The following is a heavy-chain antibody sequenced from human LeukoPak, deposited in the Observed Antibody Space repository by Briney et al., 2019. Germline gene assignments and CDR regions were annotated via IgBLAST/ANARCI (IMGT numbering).Heavy chain of an antibody. Sequence: PSETLSLTCSVSGDSISSDYWSWIRQPPGKGLEWIGYIYRIGNTDYNPSLKSRVTISLDTSNNQLSLNLTSVTAADTAVYYCAGRGQRYFRDWGQGTLVTVSS. CDR1: GDSISSDY. CDR3: AGRGQRYFRD. J-gene: IGHJ1*01. V-gene: IGHV4-4*08. CDR2: IYRIGNT.